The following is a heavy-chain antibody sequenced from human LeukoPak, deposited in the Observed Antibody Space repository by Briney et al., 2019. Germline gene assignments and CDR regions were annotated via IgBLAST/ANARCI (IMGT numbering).Heavy chain of an antibody. V-gene: IGHV4-39*01. Sequence: SETLSLTCTVSGGSISSRVYYWGWIRQPPGKGLEWIGTVYYTGNTYYSPSLKSRLIISIDTSKNQFSLKLNSVTATDTAVYYCAGLPRRIVGDTADDAFDIWGQGTMVTVSS. CDR3: AGLPRRIVGDTADDAFDI. CDR1: GGSISSRVYY. J-gene: IGHJ3*02. D-gene: IGHD1-26*01. CDR2: VYYTGNT.